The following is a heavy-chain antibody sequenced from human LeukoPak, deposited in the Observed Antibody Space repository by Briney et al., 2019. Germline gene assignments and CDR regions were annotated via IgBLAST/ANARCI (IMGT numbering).Heavy chain of an antibody. V-gene: IGHV3-30*02. CDR3: AKDRRYCSSTTCPDY. J-gene: IGHJ4*02. D-gene: IGHD2-2*01. CDR1: GFTLSSYG. Sequence: GGSLRLSWAAAGFTLSSYGMHWGRPGPGKGLGGGAFIRYDGSNKYYADSVKGRFTISRDNSKNTLYLQMNSLRAEDTAVYYCAKDRRYCSSTTCPDYWGQGTLVTVSS. CDR2: IRYDGSNK.